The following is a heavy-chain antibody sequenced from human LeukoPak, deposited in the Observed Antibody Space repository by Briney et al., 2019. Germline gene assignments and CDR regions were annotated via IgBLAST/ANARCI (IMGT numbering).Heavy chain of an antibody. Sequence: GGSLRLSCAASGFTFSSYSMNWVRQAPGKGLEWVSAISGSGGSTYYADSVKGRFTISRDNSKNTLYLQMSSLRAEDTAVYYCAKAGGYGDYLVDYWGQGTLVTVSS. CDR3: AKAGGYGDYLVDY. CDR2: ISGSGGST. J-gene: IGHJ4*02. CDR1: GFTFSSYS. D-gene: IGHD4-17*01. V-gene: IGHV3-23*01.